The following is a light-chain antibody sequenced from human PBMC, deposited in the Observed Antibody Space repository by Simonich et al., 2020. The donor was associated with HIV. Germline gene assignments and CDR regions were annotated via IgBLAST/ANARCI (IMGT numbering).Light chain of an antibody. V-gene: IGKV3-15*01. CDR1: QSVSHN. CDR3: QQYNNWPPLT. J-gene: IGKJ4*01. CDR2: GAV. Sequence: EVVMTQSPATLSVSPVERATPSCRANQSVSHNLAWYQKKHGQAPSLLIYGAVTRATGIPARFSGSGSGTEFTLTISSLQSEDFAVYYCQQYNNWPPLTFGGGTKVEIK.